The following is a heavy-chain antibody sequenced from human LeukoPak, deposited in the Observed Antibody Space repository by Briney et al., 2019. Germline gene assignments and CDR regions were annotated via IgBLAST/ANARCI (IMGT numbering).Heavy chain of an antibody. CDR3: ARDKTQLYYFDY. CDR1: GFTSSSYA. D-gene: IGHD1-1*01. Sequence: GGSLRLSCAASGFTSSSYAMHWVRQAPGKGLEWVAVISYDGSNKYYADSVKGRFTISRDNSKNTLYLQMNSLRAEDTAVYYCARDKTQLYYFDYWGQGTLVTVSS. J-gene: IGHJ4*02. CDR2: ISYDGSNK. V-gene: IGHV3-30-3*01.